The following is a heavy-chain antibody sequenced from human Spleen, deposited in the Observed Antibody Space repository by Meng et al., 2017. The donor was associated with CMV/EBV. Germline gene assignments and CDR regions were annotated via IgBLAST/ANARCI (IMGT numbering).Heavy chain of an antibody. CDR2: IYYRGTT. CDR1: ADPIRGSSLYY. Sequence: SETLSLTCTVSADPIRGSSLYYWGWIRPSPGKGLEWIGSIYYRGTTYYNPSLKSRVTISVDTSKNLFSLRLSSVTASDTAVYYCARVKATSGSATVWFDPWGQGTLVTVSS. J-gene: IGHJ5*02. D-gene: IGHD6-13*01. V-gene: IGHV4-39*01. CDR3: ARVKATSGSATVWFDP.